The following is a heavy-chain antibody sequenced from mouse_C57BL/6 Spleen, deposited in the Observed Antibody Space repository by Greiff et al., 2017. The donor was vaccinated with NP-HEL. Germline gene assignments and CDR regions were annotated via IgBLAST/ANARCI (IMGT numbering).Heavy chain of an antibody. CDR2: IDPSDSYT. D-gene: IGHD1-1*01. CDR3: ATGSSGGY. J-gene: IGHJ2*01. CDR1: GYTFTSYW. Sequence: QVQLQQPGAELVMPGASVKLSCKASGYTFTSYWMHWVKQRPGQGLEWIGEIDPSDSYTNYNQKFKGKSTLTVDKSSSTAYMQLSSLTSEDSAVYYCATGSSGGYWGQGTTLTVSS. V-gene: IGHV1-69*01.